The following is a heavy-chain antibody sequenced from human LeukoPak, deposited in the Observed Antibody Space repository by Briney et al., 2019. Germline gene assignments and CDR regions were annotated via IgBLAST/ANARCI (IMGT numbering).Heavy chain of an antibody. D-gene: IGHD6-19*01. V-gene: IGHV1-18*01. CDR3: ARQKGSSGWYGEVDY. CDR2: ISAYNGNT. CDR1: GYTFTSYG. J-gene: IGHJ4*02. Sequence: ASVKVSCTASGYTFTSYGISWVRQAPGQGLEWMGWISAYNGNTNYAQKLQGRVTMTTDTSTSTAYMELRSLRSDDTAVYYCARQKGSSGWYGEVDYWGQGTLVTVSS.